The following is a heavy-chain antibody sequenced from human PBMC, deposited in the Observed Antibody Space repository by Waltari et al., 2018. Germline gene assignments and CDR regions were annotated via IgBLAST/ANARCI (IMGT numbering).Heavy chain of an antibody. CDR2: IIPIRGIA. CDR1: GGTFSSYA. D-gene: IGHD3-22*01. V-gene: IGHV1-69*04. CDR3: ARGPYDSSGYYYHDAFDI. Sequence: QVQLVQSGAEVKKPGSSVKVSCKASGGTFSSYAISWVRQAPGQGLEWMGGIIPIRGIANYEQKFQGRVTITADESTSTAYMELSSLRSEDTAVYYCARGPYDSSGYYYHDAFDIWGQGTMVTVSS. J-gene: IGHJ3*02.